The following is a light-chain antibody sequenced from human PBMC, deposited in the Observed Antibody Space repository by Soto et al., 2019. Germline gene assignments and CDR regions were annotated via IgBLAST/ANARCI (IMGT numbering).Light chain of an antibody. CDR2: DAN. J-gene: IGLJ2*01. CDR3: SSYTIVSTHVL. V-gene: IGLV2-14*01. Sequence: QSALTQPASVSGSPGQSITISCTGTSSDIGAYGYVSWYQQHPARAPKLIIYDANDRPSGVSDRFSGSKSGNTASLTISGLQAEDEADYFCSSYTIVSTHVLLGGGTKLTVL. CDR1: SSDIGAYGY.